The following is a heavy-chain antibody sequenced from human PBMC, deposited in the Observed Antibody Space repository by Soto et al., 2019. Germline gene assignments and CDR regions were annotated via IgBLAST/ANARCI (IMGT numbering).Heavy chain of an antibody. CDR1: GGSVSSGSYF. Sequence: SENLSHTCTVSGGSVSSGSYFRSLIREPPGKGLEWIGYIYYSGSTNYNPSLRSRVTISVDTSKNQFSLKLSSVTAADTAVYYCARDLSTMIVARSAFDIWGQGTMVT. CDR2: IYYSGST. V-gene: IGHV4-61*01. D-gene: IGHD3-22*01. CDR3: ARDLSTMIVARSAFDI. J-gene: IGHJ3*02.